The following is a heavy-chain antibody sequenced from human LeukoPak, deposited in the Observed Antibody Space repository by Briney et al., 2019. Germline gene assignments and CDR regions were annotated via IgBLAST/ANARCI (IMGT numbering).Heavy chain of an antibody. CDR2: INSDGSIT. V-gene: IGHV3-74*01. J-gene: IGHJ4*02. CDR1: VFTFSSYW. D-gene: IGHD4-17*01. Sequence: GGSLRLSCAASVFTFSSYWMHWVRQAPGKGLVWVSRINSDGSITSYADSVKGRFTISRDNAKNTLYLQMNSLRAEDMAIYYCARNLGLRDDYWGQGTLVTVSS. CDR3: ARNLGLRDDY.